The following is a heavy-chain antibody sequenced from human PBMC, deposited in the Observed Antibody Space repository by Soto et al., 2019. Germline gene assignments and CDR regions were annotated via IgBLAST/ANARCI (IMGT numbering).Heavy chain of an antibody. V-gene: IGHV4-39*01. CDR2: IFYSGST. CDR3: ARHLTYCSAGSCYSDFPYYGMDV. Sequence: SATLSLTCTVLGCSICSSSYYWGLISQPPGKGLEWIGSIFYSGSTYYNPSLKSRVTISVDTSKNQFSLKLSSVTAADTAVYYCARHLTYCSAGSCYSDFPYYGMDVWGQGTTVT. J-gene: IGHJ6*02. CDR1: GCSICSSSYY. D-gene: IGHD2-15*01.